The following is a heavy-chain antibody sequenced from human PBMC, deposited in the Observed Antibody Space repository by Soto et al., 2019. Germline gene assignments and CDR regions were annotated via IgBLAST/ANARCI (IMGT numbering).Heavy chain of an antibody. D-gene: IGHD3-22*01. CDR2: ISGSGGST. CDR1: GLTFSSYA. V-gene: IGHV3-23*01. J-gene: IGHJ4*02. CDR3: AKDMGRWYYDSSGY. Sequence: GGSLRLSCAASGLTFSSYAMSWVRQATGKGLEWVSAISGSGGSTYYADSVKGRFTISRDNSKNTLYLQMNSLRAEDTAVYYCAKDMGRWYYDSSGYWGQGTLVTVSS.